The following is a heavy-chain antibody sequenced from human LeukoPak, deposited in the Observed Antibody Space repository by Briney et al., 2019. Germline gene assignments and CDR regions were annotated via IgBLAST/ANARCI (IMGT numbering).Heavy chain of an antibody. CDR1: GFTFSSYS. J-gene: IGHJ4*02. CDR3: ARGGAAAGIQPDY. Sequence: GGSLRLSCAASGFTFSSYSMNWVRQAPGKGLEWVSSISSSSSYIYYADSVKGRFTISRDNAKNSLYLQMNSLRAEDTAVYHCARGGAAAGIQPDYWGQGTLVTVSS. CDR2: ISSSSSYI. V-gene: IGHV3-21*01. D-gene: IGHD6-13*01.